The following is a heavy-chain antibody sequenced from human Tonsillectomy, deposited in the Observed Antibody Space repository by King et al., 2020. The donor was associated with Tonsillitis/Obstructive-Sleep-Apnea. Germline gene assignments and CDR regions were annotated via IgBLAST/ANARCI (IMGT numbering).Heavy chain of an antibody. CDR1: GFSLSTSGVG. CDR3: THSARIWFGVPKNYYYYYMDV. D-gene: IGHD3-10*01. CDR2: IYWDDDK. Sequence: TLKESGPTLVKPTQTLTLTCTFSGFSLSTSGVGVGWIRQPPGKALEWLALIYWDDDKRYSPSLKSRLTITKDTSKNQVVLTMTNMDPVDTATYYCTHSARIWFGVPKNYYYYYMDVWGKGTTVTVSS. J-gene: IGHJ6*03. V-gene: IGHV2-5*02.